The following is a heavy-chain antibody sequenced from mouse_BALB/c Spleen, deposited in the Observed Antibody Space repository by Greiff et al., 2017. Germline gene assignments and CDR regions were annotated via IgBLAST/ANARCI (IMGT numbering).Heavy chain of an antibody. D-gene: IGHD3-2*01. J-gene: IGHJ2*01. Sequence: VQLQESGAELMKPGASVKISCKATGYTFSSYWIEWVKQRPGHGLEWIGEILPGSGSTNYNEKFKGKATFTADTSSNTAYMQLSSLTSEDSAVYYCTRETARATYYFDYWGQGTTLTVSS. V-gene: IGHV1-9*01. CDR3: TRETARATYYFDY. CDR1: GYTFSSYW. CDR2: ILPGSGST.